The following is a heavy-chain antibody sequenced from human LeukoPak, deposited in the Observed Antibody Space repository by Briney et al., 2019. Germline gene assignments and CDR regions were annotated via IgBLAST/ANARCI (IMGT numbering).Heavy chain of an antibody. J-gene: IGHJ4*02. Sequence: GGSLRLSCAASGFTFSSYAMSWVRQAPGKGLEWVSANSGSGGSTYYADSVKGRFTISRDNSKNTLYLQMNSLRAEDTAVYYCAKDRRIMITFGGVTSDYWGQGTLVTVSS. CDR2: NSGSGGST. CDR3: AKDRRIMITFGGVTSDY. CDR1: GFTFSSYA. D-gene: IGHD3-16*01. V-gene: IGHV3-23*01.